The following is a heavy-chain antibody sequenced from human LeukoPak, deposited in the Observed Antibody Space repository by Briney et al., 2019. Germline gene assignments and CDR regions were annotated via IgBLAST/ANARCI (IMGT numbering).Heavy chain of an antibody. D-gene: IGHD7-27*01. V-gene: IGHV3-11*04. CDR3: GRGHWGLDY. Sequence: PGGCLRLACAASGFTFSDSYMTSIRQAPGKGLEWVSYIINSRRTIYYADSVQGRFSISRDHAERSRYLQMNSLRGEETAVYYCGRGHWGLDYWGQGTLVTVSS. CDR2: IINSRRTI. CDR1: GFTFSDSY. J-gene: IGHJ4*02.